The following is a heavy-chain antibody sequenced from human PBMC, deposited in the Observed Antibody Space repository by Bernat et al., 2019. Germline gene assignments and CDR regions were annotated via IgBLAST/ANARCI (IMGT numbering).Heavy chain of an antibody. J-gene: IGHJ4*02. V-gene: IGHV3-7*01. CDR3: ARGDGGNSGMGC. CDR1: GFTFSSYW. CDR2: INQDGSEK. D-gene: IGHD4-23*01. Sequence: VQLVESGGGVVQPGRSLRLSCAASGFTFSSYWMNWVRQAPGKGPEWVANINQDGSEKYYVDSVKGRFTISRDNAKNSLYLQMNSLRAEDTAVYYCARGDGGNSGMGCWGQGTLVTVSS.